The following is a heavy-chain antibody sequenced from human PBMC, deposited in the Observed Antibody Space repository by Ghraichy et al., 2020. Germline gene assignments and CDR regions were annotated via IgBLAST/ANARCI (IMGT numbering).Heavy chain of an antibody. Sequence: ASVKVSCKASGYTFTSSAINWVRQAPGQGLEWMGWISPYNGHIDYAQNLQGRLTMTTDTSTSTAYMELRSLTSDETAVYYCAREISLLNGFDICGQGTMFTVSS. CDR1: GYTFTSSA. J-gene: IGHJ3*02. CDR3: AREISLLNGFDI. CDR2: ISPYNGHI. V-gene: IGHV1-18*04. D-gene: IGHD2/OR15-2a*01.